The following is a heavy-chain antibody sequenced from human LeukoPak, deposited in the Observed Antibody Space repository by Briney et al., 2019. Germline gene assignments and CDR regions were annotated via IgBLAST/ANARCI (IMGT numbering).Heavy chain of an antibody. CDR3: ARDPPNYYDSSGLNWFDP. D-gene: IGHD3-22*01. CDR1: GESFSASY. CDR2: IYYSGST. V-gene: IGHV4-34*01. J-gene: IGHJ5*02. Sequence: SETLSLTCAVYGESFSASYWGWIRQPPGKGLEWIGSIYYSGSTYYNPSLKSRVTISVDTSKNQFSLKLSSVTAADTAVCYCARDPPNYYDSSGLNWFDPWGQGTLVTVSS.